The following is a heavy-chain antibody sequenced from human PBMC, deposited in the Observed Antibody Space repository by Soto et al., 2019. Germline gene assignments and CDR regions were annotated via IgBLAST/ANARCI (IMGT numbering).Heavy chain of an antibody. D-gene: IGHD1-7*01. Sequence: HPGGSLRLSCAASGFTFSSYGMHWVRQAPGKGLEWVAVISYDGSNKYYADSVKGRFTISRDNSKNTLYLQMNSLRAEDTAVYYCAKDLTELGLRLFYYYGMDVWGQATTVTVSS. J-gene: IGHJ6*02. CDR3: AKDLTELGLRLFYYYGMDV. CDR2: ISYDGSNK. V-gene: IGHV3-30*18. CDR1: GFTFSSYG.